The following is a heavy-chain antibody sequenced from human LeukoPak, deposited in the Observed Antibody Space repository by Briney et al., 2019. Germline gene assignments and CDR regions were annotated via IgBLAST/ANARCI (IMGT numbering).Heavy chain of an antibody. V-gene: IGHV3-66*01. D-gene: IGHD5-12*01. CDR3: ARATGGGYASYAFDI. Sequence: GGSLRLSCAASGFTVGSTYMSSARQAPGKGLEWVSVIYIVGSTYSADSVKGRFTFSRDNSKNTLYLQMNGRRAETRAVHSCARATGGGYASYAFDIWGQGTMVTVSS. J-gene: IGHJ3*02. CDR2: IYIVGST. CDR1: GFTVGSTY.